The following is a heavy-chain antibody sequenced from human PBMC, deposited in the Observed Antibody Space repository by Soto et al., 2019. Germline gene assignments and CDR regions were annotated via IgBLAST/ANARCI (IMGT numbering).Heavy chain of an antibody. V-gene: IGHV4-34*01. J-gene: IGHJ4*02. CDR2: INHSGST. CDR3: ATHGPYGSGSYYYFFDY. Sequence: SETLSLTCAVYCGSFSGYYWSWIRQPPGKGLEWIGEINHSGSTNYNPSLKSRVTISVDTSKNQFSLKLSSVTAADTAVYYCATHGPYGSGSYYYFFDYWGQGTLVTVSS. D-gene: IGHD3-10*01. CDR1: CGSFSGYY.